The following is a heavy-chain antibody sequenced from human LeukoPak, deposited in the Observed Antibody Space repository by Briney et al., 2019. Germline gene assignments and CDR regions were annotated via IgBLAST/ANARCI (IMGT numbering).Heavy chain of an antibody. CDR2: ISGYNGNT. D-gene: IGHD3-10*01. CDR3: ASGSITMVRGVSYYYGMDV. V-gene: IGHV1-18*01. Sequence: SVKVSCKASGYTFTSYDITWVRQAPGQGLEWMGWISGYNGNTNYAQKVQGRVTMTTDTFTSTAYMELRSLRSDDTAVYYCASGSITMVRGVSYYYGMDVWGQGTTVTVSS. J-gene: IGHJ6*02. CDR1: GYTFTSYD.